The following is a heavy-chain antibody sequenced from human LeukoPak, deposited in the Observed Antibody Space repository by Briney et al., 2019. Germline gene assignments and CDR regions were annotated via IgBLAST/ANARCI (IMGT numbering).Heavy chain of an antibody. Sequence: ASVKVSCKASGYTFTSYGISWVRQAPGQGLEWMGWISAYNGNTNYAQKLQGRVTMTRDTSTSTVYMELSSLRSEDTAVYYCARVKADYYDSSGYYPFDYWGQGTLVTVSS. CDR1: GYTFTSYG. CDR3: ARVKADYYDSSGYYPFDY. D-gene: IGHD3-22*01. V-gene: IGHV1-18*01. CDR2: ISAYNGNT. J-gene: IGHJ4*02.